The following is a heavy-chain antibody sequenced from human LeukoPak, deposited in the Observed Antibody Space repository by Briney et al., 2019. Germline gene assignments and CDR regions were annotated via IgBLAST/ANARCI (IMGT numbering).Heavy chain of an antibody. CDR1: GFSFSSYA. V-gene: IGHV3-23*01. D-gene: IGHD4-23*01. Sequence: GGSRRLSCAAPGFSFSSYAMSWFRQAPGKGLEWVSGISGSAGSSYYANSVKGRFTISRDNSKNTLYLQMNSLRAEDTAVYYCANTVGGYWGQGTLVTVSS. CDR3: ANTVGGY. CDR2: ISGSAGSS. J-gene: IGHJ4*02.